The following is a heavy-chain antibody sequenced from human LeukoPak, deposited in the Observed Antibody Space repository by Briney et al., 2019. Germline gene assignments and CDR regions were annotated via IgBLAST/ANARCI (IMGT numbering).Heavy chain of an antibody. D-gene: IGHD3-22*01. CDR2: IIPILGIA. V-gene: IGHV1-69*04. CDR3: ARPEIVLSDAFDI. Sequence: SVKVSCKASGGTFSSYAISWVRQAPGQGLEWMGRIIPILGIANYAQKFQGRVTITADKSTSTAYMELSSLRSEDTAVYYCARPEIVLSDAFDIWGQGTMVTVSS. CDR1: GGTFSSYA. J-gene: IGHJ3*02.